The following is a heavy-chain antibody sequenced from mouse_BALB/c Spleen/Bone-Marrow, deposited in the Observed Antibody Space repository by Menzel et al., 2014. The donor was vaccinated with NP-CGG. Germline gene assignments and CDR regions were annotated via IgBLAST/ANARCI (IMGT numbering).Heavy chain of an antibody. CDR3: TRWGTTVAAYYAMDY. CDR2: IDPSDSYT. CDR1: GYTFTSYW. J-gene: IGHJ4*01. D-gene: IGHD1-1*01. V-gene: IGHV1S127*01. Sequence: QVQLQQSGAELVKPGASVKMSCKASGYTFTSYWMHWVKQRPGQGLEWIGVIDPSDSYTSYNQKFKGKATLTVDTSSSTAYMQLSSLTSEDSAVYYCTRWGTTVAAYYAMDYWGQGTSVTVSS.